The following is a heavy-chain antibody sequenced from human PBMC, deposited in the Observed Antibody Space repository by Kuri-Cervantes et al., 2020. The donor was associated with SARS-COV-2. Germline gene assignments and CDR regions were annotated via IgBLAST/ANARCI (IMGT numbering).Heavy chain of an antibody. CDR3: ARFPGGSSWYD. CDR2: IYYSGST. V-gene: IGHV4-39*01. Sequence: GSLRLSCTVSGGSISSSSYYWGWIRQPPGKGLKWIGSIYYSGSTYYNPSLKSRVTISVDTSKNQFSLKLSSVTAADTAVYYCARFPGGSSWYDWGQGTLVTVSS. CDR1: GGSISSSSYY. D-gene: IGHD6-13*01. J-gene: IGHJ4*02.